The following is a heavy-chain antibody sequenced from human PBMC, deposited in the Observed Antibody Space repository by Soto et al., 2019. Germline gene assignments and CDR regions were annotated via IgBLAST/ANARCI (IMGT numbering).Heavy chain of an antibody. CDR1: GFTFSSYA. J-gene: IGHJ6*02. Sequence: LRLSCAASGFTFSSYAMSWVRQAPGKGLEWVSAVSGNGGITYYADSVKGRFTISRDNSKNTLYLQMNSLRAEDTAVYYCAKNRGQRVPFYYYYGMDVWGQGTTVTVSS. V-gene: IGHV3-23*01. CDR3: AKNRGQRVPFYYYYGMDV. D-gene: IGHD6-25*01. CDR2: VSGNGGIT.